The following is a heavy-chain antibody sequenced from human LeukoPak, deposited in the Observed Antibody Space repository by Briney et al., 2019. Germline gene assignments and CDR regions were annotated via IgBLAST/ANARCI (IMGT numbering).Heavy chain of an antibody. D-gene: IGHD1/OR15-1a*01. Sequence: GSSLRLSCAASGFILSNHWMTWVRQAPGKGPEWVANVNKDGSEKYYVDSVKGRFTISRDTAKNSLYLQMNNLRAEDTALYYCARNNDMDVWGQGTTVIVSS. CDR1: GFILSNHW. CDR3: ARNNDMDV. V-gene: IGHV3-7*03. J-gene: IGHJ6*02. CDR2: VNKDGSEK.